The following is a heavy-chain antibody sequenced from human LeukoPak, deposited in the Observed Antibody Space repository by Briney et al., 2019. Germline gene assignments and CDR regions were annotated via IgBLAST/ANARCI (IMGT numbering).Heavy chain of an antibody. J-gene: IGHJ4*02. CDR3: ARDVYYYDSSGYYHFDY. V-gene: IGHV4-4*07. Sequence: SETLSLTCTVSGGSISSYYWSWIRQPAGKGLEWIGRIHTSGSTNYNPSLKSRVTMSVDTSKNQFSLKLSSVTAADTAVYYCARDVYYYDSSGYYHFDYWGQGTLVTVPS. D-gene: IGHD3-22*01. CDR1: GGSISSYY. CDR2: IHTSGST.